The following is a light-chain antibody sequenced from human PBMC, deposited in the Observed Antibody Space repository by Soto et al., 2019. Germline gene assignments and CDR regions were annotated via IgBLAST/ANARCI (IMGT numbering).Light chain of an antibody. V-gene: IGKV1-16*01. Sequence: DIQMTQSPSSLSASVGDRVTITCRASQDINNYITWFQQRPGEAPKSLIYATSYLQDGVPSRFSGSESGTDFALTITSLQPEDFGNYYCQQYYNFPLTFGGGTKVDIK. J-gene: IGKJ4*01. CDR3: QQYYNFPLT. CDR2: ATS. CDR1: QDINNY.